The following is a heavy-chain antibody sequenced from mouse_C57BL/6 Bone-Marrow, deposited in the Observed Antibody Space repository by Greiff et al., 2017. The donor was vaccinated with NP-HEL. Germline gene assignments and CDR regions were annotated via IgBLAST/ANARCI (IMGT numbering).Heavy chain of an antibody. J-gene: IGHJ2*01. CDR2: IDPEDGDT. D-gene: IGHD1-1*01. Sequence: QLQQSGAELVRPGASVKLSCTASGFNIKDYYMHWVKQRPEQGLEWIGRIDPEDGDTEYAPKFQGKATMTADTSSNTAYLQLSSLTSEDTAVYYCTTWGYYGSRYYFDYWGQGTTLTVSS. CDR3: TTWGYYGSRYYFDY. CDR1: GFNIKDYY. V-gene: IGHV14-1*01.